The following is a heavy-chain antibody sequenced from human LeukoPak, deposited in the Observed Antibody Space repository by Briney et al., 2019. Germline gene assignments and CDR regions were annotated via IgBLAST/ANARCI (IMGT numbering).Heavy chain of an antibody. Sequence: GGSLRLSCAASGFTFSSYWMSWMRQAPGKGLEWVANIKYDGNEEYYVDSVKGRFTISRDNAKNSLYLQMNSLRAEDTAVYYCASLSSTSWGGDYWGQGTLVTVSS. V-gene: IGHV3-7*03. D-gene: IGHD2-2*01. CDR1: GFTFSSYW. J-gene: IGHJ4*02. CDR3: ASLSSTSWGGDY. CDR2: IKYDGNEE.